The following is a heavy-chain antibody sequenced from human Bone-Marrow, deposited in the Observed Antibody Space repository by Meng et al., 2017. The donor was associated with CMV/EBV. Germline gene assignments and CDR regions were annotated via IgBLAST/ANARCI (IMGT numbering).Heavy chain of an antibody. CDR3: ARFTYYDFWSGYYRGFFYYYYGMDV. CDR2: IFSNDEK. Sequence: SGPTLVKPTETLTLTCTVSGFSLSKARMGVSWIRQPPGKALEWLAHIFSNDEKSYSTSLKSRLTISKDTSKSQVVLTMTNMDPVDTATYYCARFTYYDFWSGYYRGFFYYYYGMDVWGQGTTVTVSS. V-gene: IGHV2-26*01. CDR1: GFSLSKARMG. D-gene: IGHD3-3*01. J-gene: IGHJ6*02.